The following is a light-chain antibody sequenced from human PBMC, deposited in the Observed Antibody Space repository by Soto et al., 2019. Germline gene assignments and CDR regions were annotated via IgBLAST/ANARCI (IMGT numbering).Light chain of an antibody. CDR2: AVS. J-gene: IGLJ2*01. CDR3: SSYTSSSTLL. Sequence: QSALTQPASVSGSPGQSIPISCTGTRSAVGGYNYVSWYQQHPGKAPKLMIYAVSNRPSGVSNRFSGSKSGNTASLTISGLQAEDEADYYCSSYTSSSTLLFGGGTKLTVL. V-gene: IGLV2-14*01. CDR1: RSAVGGYNY.